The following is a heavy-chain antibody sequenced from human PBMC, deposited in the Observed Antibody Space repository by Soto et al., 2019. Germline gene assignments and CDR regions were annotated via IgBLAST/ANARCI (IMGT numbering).Heavy chain of an antibody. J-gene: IGHJ4*02. CDR1: GFAVSSNC. D-gene: IGHD5-18*01. CDR3: ARGYNYDYGYYFDY. V-gene: IGHV3-53*02. Sequence: EVQLVETGGGLIQPGGSLRLSCVASGFAVSSNCMTWVRQAPGKGLEWVSVIYTGGSTYNADSVKGRFTISRDNSKNTLYLEMNSLRAEDTAVYYCARGYNYDYGYYFDYRGQGTLVTVSS. CDR2: IYTGGST.